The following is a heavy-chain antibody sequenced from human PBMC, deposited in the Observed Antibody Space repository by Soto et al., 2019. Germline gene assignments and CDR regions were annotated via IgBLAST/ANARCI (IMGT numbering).Heavy chain of an antibody. D-gene: IGHD5-12*01. CDR3: AVYSGYDRVSTRPEMATTRSLFDY. CDR2: INPNSGGT. Sequence: QVQLVQSGAEVKKPGASVKVSCKASGYTFTGYYMHWVRQAPGQGLEWMGWINPNSGGTNYAQKFQGRVTMTRDTSISTAYMELSRLRSDDTAVYYCAVYSGYDRVSTRPEMATTRSLFDYWGQGTLVTVSS. CDR1: GYTFTGYY. J-gene: IGHJ4*02. V-gene: IGHV1-2*02.